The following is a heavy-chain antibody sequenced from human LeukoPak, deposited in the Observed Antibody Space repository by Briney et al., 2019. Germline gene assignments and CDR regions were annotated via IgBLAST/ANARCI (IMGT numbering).Heavy chain of an antibody. CDR2: IYPGDSVT. J-gene: IGHJ5*02. CDR3: ARHGYYDFWCGQNWLDL. CDR1: GYSFSSFC. D-gene: IGHD3-3*01. V-gene: IGHV5-51*01. Sequence: GESLKISCKASGYSFSSFCIAWVRQMPGKGLEWMGIIYPGDSVTRYSPSFQGQVTISADKSITTAYLQWSSLKASDTAIYYCARHGYYDFWCGQNWLDLWGQGTLVTVSS.